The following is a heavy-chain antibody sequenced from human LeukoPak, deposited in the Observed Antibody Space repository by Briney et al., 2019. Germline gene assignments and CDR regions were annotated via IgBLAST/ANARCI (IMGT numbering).Heavy chain of an antibody. CDR3: ARLGGYQVGHYYYYMDV. Sequence: SETLSLTCTVSGGSISSSSYYWGWIRQPPGKGLEWIGSIYYSGSTYYNPSLKSRVTISVDTSKNQFSLKLSSVTAADTAVYYCARLGGYQVGHYYYYMDVWGKGTTVTVSS. J-gene: IGHJ6*03. D-gene: IGHD3-16*02. V-gene: IGHV4-39*07. CDR1: GGSISSSSYY. CDR2: IYYSGST.